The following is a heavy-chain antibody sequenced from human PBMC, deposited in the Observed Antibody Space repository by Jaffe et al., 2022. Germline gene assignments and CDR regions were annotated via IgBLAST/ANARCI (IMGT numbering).Heavy chain of an antibody. CDR2: VNPNSGGT. V-gene: IGHV1-2*06. D-gene: IGHD4-17*01. Sequence: QVHLVQSGAEVKKPGASVKVSCQASGYTFTDYYIHWVRQAPGQGLEWMGRVNPNSGGTNFAQTFQGRVTMTRDMSISTIYMELTSLTSDDTAVYYCARVSDYSDYRNWYFDLWGRGTLVTVSS. J-gene: IGHJ2*01. CDR1: GYTFTDYY. CDR3: ARVSDYSDYRNWYFDL.